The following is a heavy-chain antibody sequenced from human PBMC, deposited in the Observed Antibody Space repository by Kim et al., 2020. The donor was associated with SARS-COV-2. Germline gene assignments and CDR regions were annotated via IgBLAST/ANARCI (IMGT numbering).Heavy chain of an antibody. CDR3: AREYNWNYNGVMDV. D-gene: IGHD1-7*01. CDR1: GGSFSGYY. J-gene: IGHJ6*02. V-gene: IGHV4-34*01. Sequence: SETLSLTCAVYGGSFSGYYWSWIRQPPGKGLEWIGEINHSGSTNYNPSLKSRVTISVDTSKNQFSLKLSSVTAADTAVYYCAREYNWNYNGVMDVWGQGTTVTVSS. CDR2: INHSGST.